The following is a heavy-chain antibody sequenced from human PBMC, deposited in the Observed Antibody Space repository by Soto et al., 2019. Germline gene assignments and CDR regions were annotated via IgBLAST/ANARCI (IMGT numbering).Heavy chain of an antibody. V-gene: IGHV1-2*02. CDR3: AREAIASPDIVVVVAATNYYGMEV. CDR2: INPNSGGT. CDR1: GYTFTGYY. J-gene: IGHJ6*01. D-gene: IGHD2-15*01. Sequence: ASVKVSCKASGYTFTGYYMHWVRQAGGQGLEWMGWINPNSGGTNYAQKFQGRVTMTRDTSISTAYMELSRLRSDDTAVYYCAREAIASPDIVVVVAATNYYGMEVLGQGTTDNVSS.